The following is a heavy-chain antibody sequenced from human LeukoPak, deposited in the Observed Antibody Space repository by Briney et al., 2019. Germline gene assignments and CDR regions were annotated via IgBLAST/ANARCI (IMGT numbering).Heavy chain of an antibody. CDR2: IYYSGST. Sequence: SETLSLTCTVSGGSISSGDYYWSWIRQPPGRGLEWIGYIYYSGSTYYNPSLKSRVTISVDTSKNQFSLKLSSVTAADTAVYYCARGYCSGGSCYGGDWFDPWGQGTLVTVSS. V-gene: IGHV4-30-4*08. CDR1: GGSISSGDYY. D-gene: IGHD2-15*01. J-gene: IGHJ5*02. CDR3: ARGYCSGGSCYGGDWFDP.